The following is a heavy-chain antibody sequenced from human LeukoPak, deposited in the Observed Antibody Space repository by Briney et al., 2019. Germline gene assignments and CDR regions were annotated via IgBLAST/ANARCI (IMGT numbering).Heavy chain of an antibody. CDR3: AKATHDYGDYEGSDY. D-gene: IGHD4-17*01. CDR2: ISGSGGGT. V-gene: IGHV3-23*01. CDR1: GFTFSSYA. Sequence: AGGSLRLSCAASGFTFSSYAMSWVRQAPGKGLEWVSAISGSGGGTYYADSVKGRFTISRDNSKNTLYLQMNSLRAEDTAVYYCAKATHDYGDYEGSDYWGQGTLVTVSS. J-gene: IGHJ4*02.